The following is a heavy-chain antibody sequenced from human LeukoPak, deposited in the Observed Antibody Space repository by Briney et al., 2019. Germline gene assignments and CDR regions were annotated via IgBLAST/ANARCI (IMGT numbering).Heavy chain of an antibody. CDR2: INPNSGGT. CDR3: AREGTMVRGVMSGLN. J-gene: IGHJ4*02. CDR1: GYTFTGYY. D-gene: IGHD3-10*01. Sequence: GASVNVSCKASGYTFTGYYIHWVRQAPGQGIEWMGWINPNSGGTNYAHKFQGRVAMTRDRSISKAYMELSRLRSDDTAVYYCAREGTMVRGVMSGLNWGQGTLVTVSS. V-gene: IGHV1-2*07.